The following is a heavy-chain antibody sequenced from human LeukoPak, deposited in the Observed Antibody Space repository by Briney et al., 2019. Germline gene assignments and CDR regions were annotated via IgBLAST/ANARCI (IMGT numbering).Heavy chain of an antibody. Sequence: GGSLRLSCAASGFTFSTYSMNWVRQAPGKGLEWVSSISSGSSYIYYADSVKGRFTISRDNAKNTLYLQMNSLRAEDTAMYFCARVPSDYWGQGTLVTVSS. CDR2: ISSGSSYI. CDR1: GFTFSTYS. V-gene: IGHV3-21*04. J-gene: IGHJ4*02. CDR3: ARVPSDY.